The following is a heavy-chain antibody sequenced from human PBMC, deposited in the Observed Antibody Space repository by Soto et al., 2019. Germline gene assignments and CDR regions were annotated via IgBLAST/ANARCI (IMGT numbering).Heavy chain of an antibody. CDR1: GGSISSSNW. CDR2: IYHSGST. CDR3: AGGTSRITIFGVVIPWGGLDY. V-gene: IGHV4-4*02. D-gene: IGHD3-3*01. J-gene: IGHJ4*02. Sequence: QVQLQESGPGLVKPSGTLSLTCAVSGGSISSSNWWSWVRQPPGKGLEWIGEIYHSGSTNYNPSLKSQVTISVDKSKNQFSLKLSSVTAADTAVYYCAGGTSRITIFGVVIPWGGLDYWGQGTLVTVSS.